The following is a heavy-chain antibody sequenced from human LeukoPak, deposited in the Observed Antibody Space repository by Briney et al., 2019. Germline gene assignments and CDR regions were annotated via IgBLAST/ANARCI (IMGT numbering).Heavy chain of an antibody. D-gene: IGHD5-18*01. CDR1: GGSISSSSYY. J-gene: IGHJ3*02. V-gene: IGHV4-39*07. CDR3: ARDPGYSYGEAAFDI. CDR2: IYYSGST. Sequence: SETLSLTCTVSGGSISSSSYYWGWIRQPPGKGLEWIGSIYYSGSTYYNPSLKSRVTISVDTSKNQFSLKLSSVTAADTAVYYCARDPGYSYGEAAFDIWGQGTMVTVSS.